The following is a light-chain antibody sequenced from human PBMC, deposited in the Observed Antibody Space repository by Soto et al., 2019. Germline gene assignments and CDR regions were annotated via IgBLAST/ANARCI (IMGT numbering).Light chain of an antibody. CDR1: QSISNW. CDR2: KAS. V-gene: IGKV1-5*03. Sequence: DIQMTQSPSTLSASVGDTVTITCRASQSISNWLAWYQQKPGQAPKLLIHKASTLECGVATRFSGSGSGTEFTVTISSLQPDDFATFYCQQYDRFPYTFGQGTKMVIK. CDR3: QQYDRFPYT. J-gene: IGKJ2*01.